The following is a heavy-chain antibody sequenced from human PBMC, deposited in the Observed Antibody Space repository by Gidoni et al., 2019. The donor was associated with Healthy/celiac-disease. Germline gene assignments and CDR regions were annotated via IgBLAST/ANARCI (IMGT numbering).Heavy chain of an antibody. J-gene: IGHJ3*02. V-gene: IGHV3-30*18. CDR1: GFTFSSYG. Sequence: QVQLVESGGGVVQPGRALRLSCAASGFTFSSYGMHWVRAAPGKGLEWVAVISYDGSNKYYADSVKGRFTISRDNSKNTLYLQMNSLRAEDTAVYYCAKDDGIADAFDIWGQGTMVTVSS. D-gene: IGHD6-13*01. CDR2: ISYDGSNK. CDR3: AKDDGIADAFDI.